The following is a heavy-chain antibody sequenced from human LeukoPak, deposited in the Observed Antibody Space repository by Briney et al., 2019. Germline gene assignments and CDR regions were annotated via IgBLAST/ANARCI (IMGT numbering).Heavy chain of an antibody. CDR1: GGSITSYY. CDR2: IYYSGST. CDR3: ARVIAAPNWLDP. D-gene: IGHD3-22*01. J-gene: IGHJ5*02. Sequence: SETLSLTCTLSGGSITSYYWSWIRQPPGKGLEWIGHIYYSGSTKYNPTLKNRVTISVDTSKSHFSLRLTSVTAADTAVYYCARVIAAPNWLDPWGQGILVSVSS. V-gene: IGHV4-59*01.